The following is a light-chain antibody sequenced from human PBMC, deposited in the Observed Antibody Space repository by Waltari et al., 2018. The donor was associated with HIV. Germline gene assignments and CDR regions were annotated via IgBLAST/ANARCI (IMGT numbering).Light chain of an antibody. V-gene: IGLV1-47*01. CDR2: RNN. J-gene: IGLJ2*01. CDR3: AAWDDRLSGPI. CDR1: SSNIGSSY. Sequence: QSALTQPPSVFGTPGQRVTLSCSGSSSNIGSSYVYWYRQLPGTAPKVVISRNNQRPSDGPDRCSGSKSGTSASLAISGLRSDDEADYYCAAWDDRLSGPIFGGGTKLTVL.